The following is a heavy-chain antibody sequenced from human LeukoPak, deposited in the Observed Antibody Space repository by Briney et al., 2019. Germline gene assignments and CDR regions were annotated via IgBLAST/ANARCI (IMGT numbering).Heavy chain of an antibody. CDR1: GFTFSSYS. J-gene: IGHJ6*02. Sequence: GGSLRLSCAASGFTFSSYSMNWVRQAPGKGLEWVSSISSSSSYIYYADSVKGRFTISRDNAKNSLYLQMNSLRAEDTAVYYCARNILTGYLALYHYGMDVWGQGTTVTVSS. CDR3: ARNILTGYLALYHYGMDV. CDR2: ISSSSSYI. D-gene: IGHD3-9*01. V-gene: IGHV3-21*01.